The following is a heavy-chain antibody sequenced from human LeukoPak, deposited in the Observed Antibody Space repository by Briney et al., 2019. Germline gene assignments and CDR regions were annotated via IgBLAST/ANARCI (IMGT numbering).Heavy chain of an antibody. D-gene: IGHD1-1*01. CDR3: ARGPGYTGDY. Sequence: ASVKVSCKASGYTFTTYDINWVRQATGQGLEWMGWMNPNSGYTGFAQKFQGRVTFTRATSISTAYMELSSLRSEDMAVYYRARGPGYTGDYWGQGTLVTVSS. CDR1: GYTFTTYD. J-gene: IGHJ4*02. V-gene: IGHV1-8*03. CDR2: MNPNSGYT.